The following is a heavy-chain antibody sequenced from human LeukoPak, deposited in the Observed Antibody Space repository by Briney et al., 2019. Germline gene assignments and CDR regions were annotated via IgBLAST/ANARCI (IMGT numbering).Heavy chain of an antibody. Sequence: GASVKVSCKASGYTFTGYYMHWVRQAPGQGLEWMGWINPNSGGTNYAQKFQGRVTMTRDTSISTAYMELSRLRSDDTAVYYCAIYFCSGGSCYHRSPFDYWGQGTLVTVSS. CDR2: INPNSGGT. CDR3: AIYFCSGGSCYHRSPFDY. J-gene: IGHJ4*02. D-gene: IGHD2-15*01. CDR1: GYTFTGYY. V-gene: IGHV1-2*02.